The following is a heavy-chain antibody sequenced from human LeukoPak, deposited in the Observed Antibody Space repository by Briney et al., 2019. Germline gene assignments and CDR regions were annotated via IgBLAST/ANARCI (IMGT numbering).Heavy chain of an antibody. CDR1: GFTFSDYY. V-gene: IGHV3-11*03. Sequence: GGSLRLSCAASGFTFSDYYMSWIRQAPGKGLEWVSYISSSSSYTNYADSVKGRFTISRDNAKNSLYLQMNGLRAEDTAVYYCASVYYDSSGYSNDYWGQGTLVTVSS. D-gene: IGHD3-22*01. CDR3: ASVYYDSSGYSNDY. CDR2: ISSSSSYT. J-gene: IGHJ4*02.